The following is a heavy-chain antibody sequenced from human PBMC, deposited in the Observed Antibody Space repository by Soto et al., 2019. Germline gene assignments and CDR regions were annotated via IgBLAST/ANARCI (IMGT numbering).Heavy chain of an antibody. Sequence: SVKVSCKASGGTFSDFTINWVRQAPGQRLEWMGGIIPIFDTANYAENFQGRVTITADESTSTSFMEVSSLRSEDTAVYYCARNGTLTGYSYGMDVWGQGTMVT. CDR3: ARNGTLTGYSYGMDV. J-gene: IGHJ6*02. CDR2: IIPIFDTA. V-gene: IGHV1-69*13. D-gene: IGHD1-1*01. CDR1: GGTFSDFT.